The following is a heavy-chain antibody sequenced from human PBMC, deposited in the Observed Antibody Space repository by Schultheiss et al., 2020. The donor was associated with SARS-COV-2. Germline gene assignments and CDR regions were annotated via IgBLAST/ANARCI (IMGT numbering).Heavy chain of an antibody. J-gene: IGHJ6*02. CDR1: GGSISSGGYY. CDR2: IYYSGST. Sequence: SETLSLTCTVSGGSISSGGYYWSWIRQHPGKGLEWIGYIYYSGSTYYNPSLKSRVTISVDTSKNQFSLKLSSVTAADTAVYYCARDNPHDFWSGYSYGMDVWGQGTTVTVSS. D-gene: IGHD3-3*01. V-gene: IGHV4-31*03. CDR3: ARDNPHDFWSGYSYGMDV.